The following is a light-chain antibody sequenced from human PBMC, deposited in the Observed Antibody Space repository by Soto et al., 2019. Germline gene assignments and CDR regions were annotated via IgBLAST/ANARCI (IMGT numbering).Light chain of an antibody. Sequence: DMVMTQSPLSLPVTPGEPASLSCRSSQSLLHSNGYNYLDWYLQKPGQSPQLLIFLGSNRASGVPDRFSGSGSGTDFTLKISRVEAEDVGVYYCMQALQAPYTFGLGTKLEIK. V-gene: IGKV2-28*01. J-gene: IGKJ2*01. CDR3: MQALQAPYT. CDR2: LGS. CDR1: QSLLHSNGYNY.